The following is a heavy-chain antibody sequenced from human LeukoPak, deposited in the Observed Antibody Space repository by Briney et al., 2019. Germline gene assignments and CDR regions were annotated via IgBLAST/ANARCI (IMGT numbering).Heavy chain of an antibody. J-gene: IGHJ4*02. CDR3: ARVPDFIARPCDS. V-gene: IGHV4-34*01. Sequence: PSETLSLTCAVYGGSFSGNHWTLIRQTPGRGLEWIGESSPTGDITGYNPSLKGRATISVDSSKKQFSLKLTAVTAADTGVYYCARVPDFIARPCDSWGPGTLVTVSS. D-gene: IGHD2-21*01. CDR2: SSPTGDIT. CDR1: GGSFSGNH.